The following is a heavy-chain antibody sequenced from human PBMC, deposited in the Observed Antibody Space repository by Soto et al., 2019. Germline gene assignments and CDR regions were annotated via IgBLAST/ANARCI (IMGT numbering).Heavy chain of an antibody. V-gene: IGHV3-30*18. J-gene: IGHJ4*02. CDR1: GFSFSSYA. Sequence: PGGSLRLSCAASGFSFSSYAIHWVRQAPGKGLEWVAVISYDGSDMYYGDSVKGRFTIYRDNSNNTLYLQMNSLRPDDTALYYCAKDPRGIVGAGAWLDSWGQGTLVTVSS. D-gene: IGHD1-26*01. CDR2: ISYDGSDM. CDR3: AKDPRGIVGAGAWLDS.